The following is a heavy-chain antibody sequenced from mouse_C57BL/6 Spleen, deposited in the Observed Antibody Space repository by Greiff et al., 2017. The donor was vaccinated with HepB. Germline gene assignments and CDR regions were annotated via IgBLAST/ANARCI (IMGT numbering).Heavy chain of an antibody. V-gene: IGHV5-6*01. CDR3: ARRGYGSSYPAFDV. Sequence: EVQRVESGGDLVKPGGSLKLSCAASGFTFSSYGMSWVRQTPDKRLEWVATISSGGSYTYYPDSVKGRFTISRDNAKNTLYLQMSSLKSEDTAMYYCARRGYGSSYPAFDVWGTGTTVTVSS. J-gene: IGHJ1*03. D-gene: IGHD1-1*01. CDR1: GFTFSSYG. CDR2: ISSGGSYT.